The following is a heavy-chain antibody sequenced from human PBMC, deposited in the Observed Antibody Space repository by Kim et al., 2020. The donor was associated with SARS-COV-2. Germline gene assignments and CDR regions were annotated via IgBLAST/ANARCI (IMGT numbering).Heavy chain of an antibody. CDR2: ISNDGSNK. J-gene: IGHJ4*02. CDR3: GKSDYYDSSGYSVPYYFDY. Sequence: GGSLRLSCAASGFTFSSYGMHWVRQAPGKGLEWVAVISNDGSNKYYVDSVKGRFTISRDNSKNTLYLQMNSLGAEDTAVYYCGKSDYYDSSGYSVPYYFDYGCQGTVVTIS. V-gene: IGHV3-30*18. CDR1: GFTFSSYG. D-gene: IGHD3-22*01.